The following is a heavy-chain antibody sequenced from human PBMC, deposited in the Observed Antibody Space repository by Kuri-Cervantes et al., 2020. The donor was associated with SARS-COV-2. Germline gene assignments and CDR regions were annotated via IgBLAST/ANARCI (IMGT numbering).Heavy chain of an antibody. D-gene: IGHD4-11*01. CDR3: AKLAGSNYFYYYGMDV. V-gene: IGHV3-30*18. CDR2: ISYDGSNK. J-gene: IGHJ6*02. Sequence: GESLKISCAASGFTFSSYGMHGVRQAPGKGLEWVAVISYDGSNKYYADSVKGRFTISRDNSKNTLYLQMNSLRAEDTAVYYCAKLAGSNYFYYYGMDVWGQGTTVTVSS. CDR1: GFTFSSYG.